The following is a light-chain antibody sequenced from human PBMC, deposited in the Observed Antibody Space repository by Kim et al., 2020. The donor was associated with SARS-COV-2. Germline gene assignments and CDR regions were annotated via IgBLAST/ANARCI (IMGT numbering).Light chain of an antibody. CDR2: QHN. J-gene: IGLJ2*01. CDR1: KLGDKY. V-gene: IGLV3-1*01. Sequence: VSPGQTASITCSGDKLGDKYACWYQQKPGQSPVLVIYQHNKRPSGIPERVSGSNSGNTATLTISGTQAMDEADYYCQAWHSSTVVFGGGTQLTVL. CDR3: QAWHSSTVV.